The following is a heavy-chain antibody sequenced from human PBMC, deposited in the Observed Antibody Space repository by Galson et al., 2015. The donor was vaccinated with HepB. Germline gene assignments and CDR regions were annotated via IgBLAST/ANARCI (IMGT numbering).Heavy chain of an antibody. Sequence: SVKVSCKASGYTFTGYYMHWVRQAPGQGLEWMGWINPNSGGTNYAQKFQGWVTMTRDTSISTAYMELSRLRSDDTAVYYCVRDSFTSDYSYGMDVWGQGTTVTVSS. V-gene: IGHV1-2*04. D-gene: IGHD2/OR15-2a*01. CDR3: VRDSFTSDYSYGMDV. CDR1: GYTFTGYY. J-gene: IGHJ6*02. CDR2: INPNSGGT.